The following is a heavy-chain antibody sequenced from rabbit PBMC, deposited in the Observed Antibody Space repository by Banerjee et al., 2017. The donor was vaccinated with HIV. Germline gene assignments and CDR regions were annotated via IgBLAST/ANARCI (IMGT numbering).Heavy chain of an antibody. J-gene: IGHJ6*01. CDR1: GIDFSRSFW. D-gene: IGHD3-3*01. CDR2: IYPTYGAT. V-gene: IGHV1S43*01. Sequence: QEHLVESGGGLVTLGGSLKLTCKASGIDFSRSFWISWVRQTPGKGLEWIGCIYPTYGATDYASWVNGRFTISLDNAQNTVFLQMTSLTAADTATYFCSRGLVAGVLDLWGQGTLVTVS. CDR3: SRGLVAGVLDL.